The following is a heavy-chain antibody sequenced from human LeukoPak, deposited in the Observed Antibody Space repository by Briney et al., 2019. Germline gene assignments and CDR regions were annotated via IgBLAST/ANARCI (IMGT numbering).Heavy chain of an antibody. V-gene: IGHV4-4*09. CDR2: IYSSGST. Sequence: PSETLSLTCTVSGGSISDYYWSWIRQPPGKGLEWAGNIYSSGSTIYNPSLTSRVTISLDTSKNQFSLKLNSVTAADTAAYYCARGTYYYYYYMDVWGKGATVTVSS. J-gene: IGHJ6*03. CDR3: ARGTYYYYYYMDV. CDR1: GGSISDYY.